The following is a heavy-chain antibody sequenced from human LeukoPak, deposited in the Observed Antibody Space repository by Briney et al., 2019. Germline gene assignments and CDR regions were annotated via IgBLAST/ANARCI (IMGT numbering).Heavy chain of an antibody. D-gene: IGHD3-9*01. CDR3: ARGGVNYDILTGYWGDAFDI. CDR1: GFTFSRHS. V-gene: IGHV3-48*02. CDR2: ISTTGGTI. Sequence: GGSLRLSCAAAGFTFSRHSMNWVRQAPGKGLEWVSYISTTGGTIYYADSVKGRFTISRDNAKNSLYLQMNSLRDEDTAVYYCARGGVNYDILTGYWGDAFDIWGQGTMVTVSS. J-gene: IGHJ3*02.